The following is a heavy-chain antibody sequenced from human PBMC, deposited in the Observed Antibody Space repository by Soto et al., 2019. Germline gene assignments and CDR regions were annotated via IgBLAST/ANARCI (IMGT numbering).Heavy chain of an antibody. CDR3: ARHFCSGTSCYTDYYHGMDA. CDR1: GYNFSTFW. J-gene: IGHJ6*02. V-gene: IGHV5-10-1*04. D-gene: IGHD2-2*02. CDR2: INPSDSYT. Sequence: PGESLKIPCQGSGYNFSTFWISWARQLPGKGPEWMGRINPSDSYTFYSPSFQGQVPLSADKSVNTAYLRWSSLKATDTTPFYCARHFCSGTSCYTDYYHGMDAWGQGTAVTVSS.